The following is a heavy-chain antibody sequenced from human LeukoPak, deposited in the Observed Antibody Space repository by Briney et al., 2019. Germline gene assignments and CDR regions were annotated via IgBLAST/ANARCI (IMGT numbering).Heavy chain of an antibody. CDR1: GFTFGSYW. V-gene: IGHV3-74*01. CDR3: ARGSTYYDSSGQVPFDY. J-gene: IGHJ4*02. D-gene: IGHD3-22*01. CDR2: INSDGSST. Sequence: GVSLRLSCAASGFTFGSYWMHWVRQAPGKGLVWVSRINSDGSSTSYADSVKGRFTISRDNAKNTLYLQMNSLRAEDTAVYYCARGSTYYDSSGQVPFDYWGQGTLVTVSS.